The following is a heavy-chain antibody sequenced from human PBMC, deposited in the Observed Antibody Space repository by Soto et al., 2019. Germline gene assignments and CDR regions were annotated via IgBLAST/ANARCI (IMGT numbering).Heavy chain of an antibody. Sequence: GASVKVSCKASGYTFTSYGISWVRQAPGQGLEWMGWISAYNGNTNYAQKLQGRVTMTTDTSTSTAYMELRSLRSDDTAVYYCARGWQQLVVWSGYYYYMDVWGKGTTVTVSS. J-gene: IGHJ6*03. D-gene: IGHD6-13*01. CDR2: ISAYNGNT. CDR1: GYTFTSYG. V-gene: IGHV1-18*01. CDR3: ARGWQQLVVWSGYYYYMDV.